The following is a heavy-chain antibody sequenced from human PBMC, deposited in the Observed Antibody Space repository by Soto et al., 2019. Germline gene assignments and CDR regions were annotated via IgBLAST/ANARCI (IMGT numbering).Heavy chain of an antibody. Sequence: KTSETLSLTCTVSGGSISSSSYYWGWIRQPPGKGLEWIGSIYYSGSTYYNPSLKSRVTISVDTSKNQFSLKLSSVTAADTAVYYCARADSDFWSGFLNLYYYYGMDVWGQGTTVTVSS. V-gene: IGHV4-39*01. CDR1: GGSISSSSYY. D-gene: IGHD3-3*01. CDR3: ARADSDFWSGFLNLYYYYGMDV. CDR2: IYYSGST. J-gene: IGHJ6*02.